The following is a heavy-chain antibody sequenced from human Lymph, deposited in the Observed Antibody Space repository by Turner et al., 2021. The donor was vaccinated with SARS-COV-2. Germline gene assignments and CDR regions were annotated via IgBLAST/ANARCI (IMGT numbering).Heavy chain of an antibody. V-gene: IGHV3-48*03. CDR1: GFTFSSYE. D-gene: IGHD2-21*02. CDR2: ISSSGSTI. CDR3: AREPLVVVTAGFDY. J-gene: IGHJ4*02. Sequence: EVQLVESGGGLVQPGGSLRLSCAASGFTFSSYELNWVRQAPGKGLEWVSYISSSGSTIYYADSVKDRFTISRDNAKNSLYLQMNSLRAEDTAVYYCAREPLVVVTAGFDYWGQGTLVTVSS.